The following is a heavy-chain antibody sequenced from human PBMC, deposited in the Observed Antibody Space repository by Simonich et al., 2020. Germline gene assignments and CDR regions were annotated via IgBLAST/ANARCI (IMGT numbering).Heavy chain of an antibody. CDR3: ARASRGTWWYYYFDY. CDR2: SSAYNGNT. D-gene: IGHD2-15*01. CDR1: GYTFTSYG. J-gene: IGHJ4*02. Sequence: QVQLVQSGAEVKKPGASVKVSCKASGYTFTSYGISWVRQAPGQGLEWMGWSSAYNGNTNKGQKLPGRGTMTTDTSTSTAYMELRSLRSDDTAVYYCARASRGTWWYYYFDYWGQGTLVTVSS. V-gene: IGHV1-18*01.